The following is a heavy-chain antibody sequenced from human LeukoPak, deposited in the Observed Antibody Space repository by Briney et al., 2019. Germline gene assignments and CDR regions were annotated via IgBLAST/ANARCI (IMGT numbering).Heavy chain of an antibody. D-gene: IGHD1-26*01. CDR3: AKAAGYSTIYWFDP. CDR1: GGSIRSSH. Sequence: PSETLSLTCTVPGGSIRSSHWSWIRQPPGKGLEFIGYIYYSGSSNYNPSLKSRVTMSVDTSKNQFFLKLNSVTAADTAVYYCAKAAGYSTIYWFDPWGQGTLVTVSS. V-gene: IGHV4-59*01. CDR2: IYYSGSS. J-gene: IGHJ5*02.